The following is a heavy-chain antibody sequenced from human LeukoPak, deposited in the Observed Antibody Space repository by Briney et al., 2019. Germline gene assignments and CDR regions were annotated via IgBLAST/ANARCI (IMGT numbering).Heavy chain of an antibody. J-gene: IGHJ6*03. V-gene: IGHV4-61*09. CDR3: ARSSLRYYYYYYMDV. CDR1: GGSITGGSFY. CDR2: VYSRGNI. D-gene: IGHD3-9*01. Sequence: SETLSLTCTVSGGSITGGSFYRTWIRQPAGKGLEWIGHVYSRGNINYNPSLESRVAISLDRSRNQFSLEVTSMTAADTAVYYCARSSLRYYYYYYMDVWGKGTTVIVSS.